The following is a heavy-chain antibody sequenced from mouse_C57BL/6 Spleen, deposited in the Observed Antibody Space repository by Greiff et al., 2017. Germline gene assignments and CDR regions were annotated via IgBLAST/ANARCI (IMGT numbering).Heavy chain of an antibody. Sequence: QVQLQQPGAELVKPGASVKLSCKASGYTFTSYWMHWVKQRPGQGLEWIGMIHPNSGSTNYNEKFKSKATLTVDKSSSNAYMQLSSLTSEDSAVYYCARGGFITTVVARYFDVWGTGTTVTVSS. D-gene: IGHD1-1*01. V-gene: IGHV1-64*01. CDR2: IHPNSGST. CDR1: GYTFTSYW. CDR3: ARGGFITTVVARYFDV. J-gene: IGHJ1*03.